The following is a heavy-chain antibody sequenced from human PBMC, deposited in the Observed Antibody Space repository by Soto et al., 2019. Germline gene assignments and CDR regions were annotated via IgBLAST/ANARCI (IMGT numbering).Heavy chain of an antibody. CDR3: ATGGSYYLFDY. V-gene: IGHV3-72*01. CDR1: GFTFSDHY. D-gene: IGHD1-26*01. Sequence: EVQLVESGGGLVQPGGSLRLSCAASGFTFSDHYMDWVRQAPGKGLEWVGRTRNKANSYTTEYAASVKGRFTISRDDSKNSLYLQMNSLKTEDTAVYYWATGGSYYLFDYWGQGTLVTVSS. CDR2: TRNKANSYTT. J-gene: IGHJ4*02.